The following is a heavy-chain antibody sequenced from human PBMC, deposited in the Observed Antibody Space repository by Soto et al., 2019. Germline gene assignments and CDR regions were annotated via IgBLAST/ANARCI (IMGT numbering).Heavy chain of an antibody. J-gene: IGHJ6*02. CDR3: AKDLFSMVRGASYYSYGMDV. CDR2: IRSKPYDGTA. Sequence: SCTASGFTFGDYAMSWFRQAPGKGLEWVGFIRSKPYDGTAEYAASAKGRFTISRDDSKSIAYLQMNSLKTEDTAVYYCAKDLFSMVRGASYYSYGMDVWGQGTTVTVSS. CDR1: GFTFGDYA. V-gene: IGHV3-49*03. D-gene: IGHD3-10*01.